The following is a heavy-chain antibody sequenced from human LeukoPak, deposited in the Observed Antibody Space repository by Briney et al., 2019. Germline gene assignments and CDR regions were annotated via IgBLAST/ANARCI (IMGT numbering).Heavy chain of an antibody. D-gene: IGHD2-2*01. CDR1: GYTFTTYG. V-gene: IGHV1-18*01. Sequence: ASVKVSCKASGYTFTTYGISWVRQAPGQGLEWMGWISDYNGNTNYAQRLQGRVTMTTDTSTSTAYMELRSLRSDDTAVYYCARDRVVPAAQLNPWGQGTLVTVSS. CDR2: ISDYNGNT. J-gene: IGHJ5*02. CDR3: ARDRVVPAAQLNP.